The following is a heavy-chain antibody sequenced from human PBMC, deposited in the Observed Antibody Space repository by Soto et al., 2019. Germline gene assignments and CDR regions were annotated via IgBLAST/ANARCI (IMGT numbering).Heavy chain of an antibody. J-gene: IGHJ4*02. V-gene: IGHV1-8*01. CDR3: ASSTNYYGDRN. Sequence: QVQLVQSGAEVKKPGASVKVSCRASGYTFPSYDINWVRQATGQGLERMGWMNPNSGNTGNAQKTHCRVTMNRNTSISTAYMGLSSLTSYDTAVDYGASSTNYYGDRNWSQGTLVTVSS. CDR2: MNPNSGNT. CDR1: GYTFPSYD. D-gene: IGHD4-17*01.